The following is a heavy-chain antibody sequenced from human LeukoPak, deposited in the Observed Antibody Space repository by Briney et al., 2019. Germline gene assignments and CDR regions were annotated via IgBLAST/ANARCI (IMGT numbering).Heavy chain of an antibody. V-gene: IGHV4-38-2*01. CDR1: GYSISSGYY. J-gene: IGHJ4*02. CDR2: MYHTGTT. CDR3: ARADRLVNDR. Sequence: KPSETLSLTCVVSGYSISSGYYWGWIRQPPGKGLEWIGNMYHTGTTSYNPPLNSRVTISVDMSKNQFSLRLRSVTAADTAVYFCARADRLVNDRWGQGTLVTVSS. D-gene: IGHD6-19*01.